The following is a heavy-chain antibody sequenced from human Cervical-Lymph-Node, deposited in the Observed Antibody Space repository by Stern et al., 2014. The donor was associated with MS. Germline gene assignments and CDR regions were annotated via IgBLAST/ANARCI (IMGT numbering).Heavy chain of an antibody. Sequence: QVTLRESGPTLVKPTQTLTLTCTFSGFALTTSGVGVGWIRQPPGKALEWLGLVYLDDDSRYSPSLKRRLTITQVISQNQVVLTMTNMDPVDTATYYCAHTYNQLNFWYFDLWGRGTLVTVSS. J-gene: IGHJ2*01. CDR2: VYLDDDS. CDR3: AHTYNQLNFWYFDL. V-gene: IGHV2-5*02. CDR1: GFALTTSGVG. D-gene: IGHD5-24*01.